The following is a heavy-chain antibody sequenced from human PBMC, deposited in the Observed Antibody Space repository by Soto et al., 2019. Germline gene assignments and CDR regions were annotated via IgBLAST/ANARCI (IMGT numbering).Heavy chain of an antibody. Sequence: SETLSLTCTVSGGSISSGGYYWSWIRQHPGKGLEWIGSIYDSGSTNYNPSLKSRVTISVDTFKNQFSLKLSSVTAADTAVYYCARTTYDYIWGSYSPHNFDYWGQGTLVTVSS. J-gene: IGHJ4*02. D-gene: IGHD3-16*01. V-gene: IGHV4-61*08. CDR2: IYDSGST. CDR1: GGSISSGGYY. CDR3: ARTTYDYIWGSYSPHNFDY.